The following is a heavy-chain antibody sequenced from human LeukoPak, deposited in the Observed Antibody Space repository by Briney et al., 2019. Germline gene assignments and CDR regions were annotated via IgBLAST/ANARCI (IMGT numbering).Heavy chain of an antibody. CDR1: GVSISSGGYR. Sequence: SQTLSLTCAVSGVSISSGGYRWTWIRQYPGKGLEWIGYINYSGSTYYNPSLKSRVIISVDTSKNQFSLKLSSVTAADTAVYYCAREAYYYGSGSYYELDYWGQGTLVTVSS. D-gene: IGHD3-10*01. CDR2: INYSGST. CDR3: AREAYYYGSGSYYELDY. V-gene: IGHV4-31*11. J-gene: IGHJ4*02.